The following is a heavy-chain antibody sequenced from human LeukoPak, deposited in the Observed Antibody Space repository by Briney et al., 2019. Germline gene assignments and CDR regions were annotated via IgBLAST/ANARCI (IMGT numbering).Heavy chain of an antibody. D-gene: IGHD3-22*01. J-gene: IGHJ4*02. CDR1: GVSISSYY. Sequence: SETLSLTCTVSGVSISSYYWSWIRQPAGKGLEWIGRIHTSGSTNYNPSLKSRVTISVDTSKNQFSLQLSSVTAADTAVYYCARSGVITSTQFDYWGQGTLVTVSS. V-gene: IGHV4-4*07. CDR3: ARSGVITSTQFDY. CDR2: IHTSGST.